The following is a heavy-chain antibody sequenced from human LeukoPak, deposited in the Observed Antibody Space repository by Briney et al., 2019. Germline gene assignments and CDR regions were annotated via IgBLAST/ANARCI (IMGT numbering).Heavy chain of an antibody. CDR1: GFTFSSYS. CDR2: ISSSSSYI. CDR3: ARSPPVLRHFDWLEGGYYFDY. D-gene: IGHD3-9*01. Sequence: GGSLRLSYAASGFTFSSYSMNWVRQAPGKGLEWVSSISSSSSYIYYADSVKGRFTISRDNAKNSLYLQMNSLRAEDTAVYYCARSPPVLRHFDWLEGGYYFDYWGQGTLVTVSS. V-gene: IGHV3-21*01. J-gene: IGHJ4*02.